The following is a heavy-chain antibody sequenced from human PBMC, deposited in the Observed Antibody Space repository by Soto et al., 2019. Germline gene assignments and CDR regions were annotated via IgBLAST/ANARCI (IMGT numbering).Heavy chain of an antibody. J-gene: IGHJ5*02. CDR1: GDSISRGGYF. D-gene: IGHD2-2*01. V-gene: IGHV4-31*03. CDR2: IYYSGTT. Sequence: SETLSLTCTVSGDSISRGGYFWSWIRQHPGKGLEWIGYIYYSGTTYYNPSLKSRVVISVDASKNQFSLKLSSVTAADTAVYYCARTEVVPGAISWFDPWGQGTVVTVSS. CDR3: ARTEVVPGAISWFDP.